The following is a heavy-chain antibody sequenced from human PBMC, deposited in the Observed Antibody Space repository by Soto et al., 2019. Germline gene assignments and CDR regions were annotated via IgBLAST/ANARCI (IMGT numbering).Heavy chain of an antibody. V-gene: IGHV3-23*01. CDR1: GFTFSNYA. D-gene: IGHD3-22*01. J-gene: IGHJ4*02. CDR2: ISGSGGST. CDR3: AKDTFEDYYDSSGYSSH. Sequence: PGGSLRLSCAASGFTFSNYAMTWVRQAPGKGLEWVSAISGSGGSTYYADSVKGRFTISRDNSKNTLYLQMNSLRVEDTAVYYCAKDTFEDYYDSSGYSSHWGQGTLVTVS.